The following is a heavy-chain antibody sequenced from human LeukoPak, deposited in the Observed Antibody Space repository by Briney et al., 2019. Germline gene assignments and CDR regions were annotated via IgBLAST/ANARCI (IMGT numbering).Heavy chain of an antibody. J-gene: IGHJ5*02. CDR3: ARALRSGFGELVIPQGFDP. CDR1: GGTFSSYA. CDR2: IIPIFGTS. Sequence: SVKVSCKASGGTFSSYAISWVRQAPGQGLEWMGRIIPIFGTSNYAQKFQGRVTITTDESTSTAYMELSSLRSEDTAVYYCARALRSGFGELVIPQGFDPSGQGTLVTVSS. D-gene: IGHD3-10*01. V-gene: IGHV1-69*05.